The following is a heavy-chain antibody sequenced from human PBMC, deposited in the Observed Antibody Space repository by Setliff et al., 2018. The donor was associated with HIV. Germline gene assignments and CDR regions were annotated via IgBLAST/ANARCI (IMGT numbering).Heavy chain of an antibody. CDR2: ISDRGTT. V-gene: IGHV4-59*08. J-gene: IGHJ5*02. CDR1: GGSISPYY. Sequence: SETLSLTCTVSGGSISPYYWSWIRQPPGKGLEWIAWISDRGTTNYNPPLKSRVTISVDPSKNQFSLKLSSVAATDTAMYYCASANWNYLGYWFDPWGQGTLVTVSS. CDR3: ASANWNYLGYWFDP. D-gene: IGHD1-7*01.